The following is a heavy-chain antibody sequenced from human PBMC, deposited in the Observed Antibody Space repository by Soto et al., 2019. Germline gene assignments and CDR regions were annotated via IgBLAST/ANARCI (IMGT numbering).Heavy chain of an antibody. Sequence: PGESLKISCKGSGYSFTSYWIGWVRQMPGKGLEWMGIIYPGDSDTRYSPSFQGQVTIPADKSISTAYLQWSSLKASDTAMYYCARHGSRDIVVVPAALKYYYYGMDVWGQGTTVTVSS. V-gene: IGHV5-51*01. CDR1: GYSFTSYW. J-gene: IGHJ6*02. D-gene: IGHD2-2*01. CDR2: IYPGDSDT. CDR3: ARHGSRDIVVVPAALKYYYYGMDV.